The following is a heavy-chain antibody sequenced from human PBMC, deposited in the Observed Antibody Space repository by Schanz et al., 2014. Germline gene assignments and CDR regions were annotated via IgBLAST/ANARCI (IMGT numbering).Heavy chain of an antibody. V-gene: IGHV3-11*01. CDR3: ARAGYDADNWFDP. Sequence: PGGSLRLSCAASGFIFSDYYMAWIRQAPGKGPEYVSYISSGGTTTYHSDSVKGRFTISRDSAENSLYLQMNSLRAEDTAVYYCARAGYDADNWFDPWGQGTLVTVSS. D-gene: IGHD2-2*01. CDR2: ISSGGTTT. J-gene: IGHJ5*02. CDR1: GFIFSDYY.